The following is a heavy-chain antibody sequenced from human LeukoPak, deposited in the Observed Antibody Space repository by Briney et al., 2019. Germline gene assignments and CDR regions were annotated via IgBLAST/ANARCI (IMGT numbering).Heavy chain of an antibody. V-gene: IGHV3-23*01. J-gene: IGHJ3*02. Sequence: GGTLRLSCAASGFTFSSYGMSWVRQAAGKGLEWVSAISGSGGSTYYADSVKGRFTISRDNAKNSLYLQMNSLRAEDTAVYYCARDLGYSSSWNDAFDIWGQGTMVTVSS. CDR2: ISGSGGST. D-gene: IGHD6-13*01. CDR1: GFTFSSYG. CDR3: ARDLGYSSSWNDAFDI.